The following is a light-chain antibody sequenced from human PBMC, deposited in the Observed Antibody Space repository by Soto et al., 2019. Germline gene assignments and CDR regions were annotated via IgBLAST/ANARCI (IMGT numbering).Light chain of an antibody. Sequence: QSALTQPPSASGSPGQSVTISCTGTSSDVGAYNYVSWYQQHAGKAPKLVIYEVTKRPSGVPDRFSGSKSANTASLPVSGLQAEDEDDYYCSSFASSNTWVFGGGTKLTVL. J-gene: IGLJ3*02. CDR3: SSFASSNTWV. CDR1: SSDVGAYNY. V-gene: IGLV2-8*01. CDR2: EVT.